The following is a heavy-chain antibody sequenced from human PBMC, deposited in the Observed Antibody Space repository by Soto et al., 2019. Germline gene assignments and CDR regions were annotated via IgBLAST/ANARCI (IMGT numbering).Heavy chain of an antibody. CDR2: IYHSGST. J-gene: IGHJ4*02. CDR3: ARLSTYYYDSSGYPGGLFDY. D-gene: IGHD3-22*01. V-gene: IGHV4-38-2*01. CDR1: GYSISSGYY. Sequence: PSDTLSLTCAVSGYSISSGYYWGWIRQPPGKGLEWIGSIYHSGSTYYNPSLKSRVTISVDTSKNQFSLKLSSVSAADTAVYYCARLSTYYYDSSGYPGGLFDYWGQGTLVTVSS.